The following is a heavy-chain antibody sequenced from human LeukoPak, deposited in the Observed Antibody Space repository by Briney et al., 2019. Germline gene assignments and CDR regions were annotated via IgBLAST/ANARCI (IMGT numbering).Heavy chain of an antibody. CDR2: ISFDGSDE. V-gene: IGHV3-30*18. Sequence: GGSLRPSCAASGFTFSRSAMHWVRQAPGKGLEWVAVISFDGSDEYYADSVKGRFTISRDNSKNTLYLQMNSLRADDTAVYYCAKTNDDSGNSIDWYLDFRGRGSLVTVSS. CDR3: AKTNDDSGNSIDWYLDF. D-gene: IGHD4-23*01. J-gene: IGHJ2*01. CDR1: GFTFSRSA.